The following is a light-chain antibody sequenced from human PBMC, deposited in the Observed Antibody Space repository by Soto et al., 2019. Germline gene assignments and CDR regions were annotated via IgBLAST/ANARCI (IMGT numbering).Light chain of an antibody. Sequence: EIVMTQSPATLSVSPGERVTLSCRASQSVSNNLAWYQKKPGQAPRLLIYGASTRATGIPARFSGSGSGTEFTLTISSLQSEDVAFYYCQQYNNWWTFGQGTRVDIK. V-gene: IGKV3-15*01. CDR3: QQYNNWWT. CDR1: QSVSNN. J-gene: IGKJ1*01. CDR2: GAS.